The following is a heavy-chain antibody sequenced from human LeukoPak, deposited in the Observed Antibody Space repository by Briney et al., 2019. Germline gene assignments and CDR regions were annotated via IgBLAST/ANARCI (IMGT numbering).Heavy chain of an antibody. CDR2: INHSGST. Sequence: SETLSLTCAVYGGSFSGYFWNWIRQPPGKGLEWIGEINHSGSTHHNPSLKSRVTISIDTSKNQISLKLSSVTAADTAVYYCARGPESGSYFAWFGPWGQETPVTVSS. CDR1: GGSFSGYF. V-gene: IGHV4-34*01. D-gene: IGHD3-10*01. J-gene: IGHJ5*02. CDR3: ARGPESGSYFAWFGP.